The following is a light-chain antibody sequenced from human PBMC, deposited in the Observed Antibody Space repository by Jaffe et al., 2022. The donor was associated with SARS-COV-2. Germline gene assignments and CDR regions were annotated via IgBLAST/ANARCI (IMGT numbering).Light chain of an antibody. V-gene: IGKV3-20*01. CDR1: QSVSSVY. CDR2: GAS. CDR3: QQYDSSPPMYT. J-gene: IGKJ2*01. Sequence: EIVLTQSPGTLSLSPGERATLSCRASQSVSSVYLAWYQKKPGQAPRLLIYGASSRATGIPDRFSGSGSGTDFTLTISRLEPEDFAVYYCQQYDSSPPMYTFGQGTKLEIK.